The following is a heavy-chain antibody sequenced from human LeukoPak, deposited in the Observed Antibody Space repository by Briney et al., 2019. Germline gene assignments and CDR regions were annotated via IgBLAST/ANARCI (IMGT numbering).Heavy chain of an antibody. CDR2: ISAYNGNT. CDR3: ARDQTPSYYYDSSGFPTDY. CDR1: GYTFTSYY. Sequence: ASVKVSCKASGYTFTSYYMHWVRQAPGQGLEWMGWISAYNGNTNYAQKLQGRVTMTTDTSTSTAYMELRSLRSDDTAVYYCARDQTPSYYYDSSGFPTDYWGQGTLVTVSS. J-gene: IGHJ4*02. V-gene: IGHV1-18*04. D-gene: IGHD3-22*01.